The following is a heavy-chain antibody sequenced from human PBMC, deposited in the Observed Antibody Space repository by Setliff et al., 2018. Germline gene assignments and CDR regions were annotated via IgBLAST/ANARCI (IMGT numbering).Heavy chain of an antibody. D-gene: IGHD3-16*01. CDR2: INPNSGGT. J-gene: IGHJ6*03. V-gene: IGHV1-2*02. CDR1: GYTFTGPY. Sequence: GASVKVSCKASGYTFTGPYMHWVRQAPGQGLEWMGWINPNSGGTNYAQKFQGRVTMTRDTSISTAYMELSSLRSEDTAVYYCARNGKAGEIMRSYYYYMDVWGKGTTVTVSS. CDR3: ARNGKAGEIMRSYYYYMDV.